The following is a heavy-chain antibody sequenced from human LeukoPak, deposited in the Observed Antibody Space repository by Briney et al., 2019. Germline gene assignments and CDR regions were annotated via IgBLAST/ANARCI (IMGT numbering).Heavy chain of an antibody. CDR2: ISYDGSNK. D-gene: IGHD3-9*01. CDR1: GFTFSSYG. Sequence: GGSLRLSCAASGFTFSSYGMHWVRQAPGKGLEWGAVISYDGSNKYYADSVKGRFTISRDNSKNTLYLQMNSLRAEDTAVYYCAKSRDWFSNWFDPWGQGTLVTVSS. CDR3: AKSRDWFSNWFDP. V-gene: IGHV3-30*18. J-gene: IGHJ5*02.